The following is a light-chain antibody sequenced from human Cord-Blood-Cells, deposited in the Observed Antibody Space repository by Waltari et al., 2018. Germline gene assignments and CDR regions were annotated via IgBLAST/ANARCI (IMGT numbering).Light chain of an antibody. CDR1: QSVSIN. V-gene: IGKV3-15*01. CDR2: GAS. Sequence: DIVLPQSPATLSVSPGDRATLSCRASQSVSINLAWYQQKPGQAPRLLIYGASTRATGIPARFSGSGSGTEYTLTISSLQSEDFAVYYCQQYNNWPRTFGQGTKVEIK. J-gene: IGKJ1*01. CDR3: QQYNNWPRT.